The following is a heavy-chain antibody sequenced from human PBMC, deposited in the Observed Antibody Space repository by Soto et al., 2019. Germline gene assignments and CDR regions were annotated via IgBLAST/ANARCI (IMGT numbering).Heavy chain of an antibody. Sequence: EVQLVESGGGLVKPGGSLRLSCAASEFTFSTYSMNWVRQAPGKALEWVSSISSRSSYIYYADSVKGRFTISRDNAKKSLSLQMNSLQAEDTAAYYCPRLVDYYHVYSYYVVDVRRQWTRISVSS. CDR3: PRLVDYYHVYSYYVVDV. J-gene: IGHJ6*02. CDR2: ISSRSSYI. CDR1: EFTFSTYS. V-gene: IGHV3-21*01. D-gene: IGHD3-10*01.